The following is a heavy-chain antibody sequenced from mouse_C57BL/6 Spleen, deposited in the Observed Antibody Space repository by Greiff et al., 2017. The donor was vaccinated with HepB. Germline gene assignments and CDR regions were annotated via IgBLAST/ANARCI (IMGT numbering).Heavy chain of an antibody. V-gene: IGHV5-9*01. CDR3: ARHGPTGPFDY. J-gene: IGHJ2*01. CDR1: GFTFSSYT. Sequence: VQLKESGGGLVKPGGSLKLSCAASGFTFSSYTMSWVRQTPEKRLEWVATISGGGGNTYYPDSVKGRFTISRDNAKNTLYLQMSSLRSEDTALYYCARHGPTGPFDYWGQGTTLTVSS. D-gene: IGHD4-1*02. CDR2: ISGGGGNT.